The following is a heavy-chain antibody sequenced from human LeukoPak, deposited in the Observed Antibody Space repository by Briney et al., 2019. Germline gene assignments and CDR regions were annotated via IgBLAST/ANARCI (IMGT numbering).Heavy chain of an antibody. CDR2: INTNTGNP. V-gene: IGHV7-4-1*02. J-gene: IGHJ4*02. D-gene: IGHD6-19*01. Sequence: ASVKVSCKASGYTFTSYAMKWVRQAPGQELEWMGWINTNTGNPTYAQGFTGRFVFSLDTSVSTAYLQISSLKAEDTAVYYCARVYSSGWYYFDYWGQGTLVTVSS. CDR1: GYTFTSYA. CDR3: ARVYSSGWYYFDY.